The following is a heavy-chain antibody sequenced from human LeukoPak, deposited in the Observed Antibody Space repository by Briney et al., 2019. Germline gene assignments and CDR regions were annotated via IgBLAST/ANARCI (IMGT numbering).Heavy chain of an antibody. Sequence: GGSLRLSCAASVFTFSRYARPGIHQAPGKGLEWVSSIGNGGTNTYYAHSVKGRFTISRDNSKNTLYLQVNSLRAEDTDVYYCVKATDRWRDFDYWGQGTLVTVSS. CDR1: VFTFSRYA. D-gene: IGHD5-12*01. J-gene: IGHJ4*02. V-gene: IGHV3-23*01. CDR3: VKATDRWRDFDY. CDR2: IGNGGTNT.